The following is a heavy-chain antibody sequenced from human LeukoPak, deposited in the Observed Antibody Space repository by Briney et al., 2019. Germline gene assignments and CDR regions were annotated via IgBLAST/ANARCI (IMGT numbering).Heavy chain of an antibody. J-gene: IGHJ4*02. CDR1: GFTFSSYE. D-gene: IGHD3-3*01. V-gene: IGHV3-48*03. CDR3: AREVYDFWSGYCRGGTFDY. CDR2: ISSSGSTI. Sequence: GGSLRLSCAASGFTFSSYEMNWVRRAPGKGLEWVSYISSSGSTIYYADSVKGRFTISRDNAKNSLYLQMNSLRAEDTAVYYCAREVYDFWSGYCRGGTFDYWGQGTLVTVSS.